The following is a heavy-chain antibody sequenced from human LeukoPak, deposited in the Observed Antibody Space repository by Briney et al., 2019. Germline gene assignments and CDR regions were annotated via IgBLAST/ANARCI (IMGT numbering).Heavy chain of an antibody. V-gene: IGHV3-48*03. J-gene: IGHJ4*02. CDR1: GFTFNSYE. D-gene: IGHD3-22*01. Sequence: SGGSLRLSCAASGFTFNSYEMNWARQAPGKGLEWVSYISSSGSTIYYADSVKGRFTISRDNAKNSLYLQMNSLRAEDTAVYYCARESYYYDSSGYYLVDYWGQGTLVTVSS. CDR2: ISSSGSTI. CDR3: ARESYYYDSSGYYLVDY.